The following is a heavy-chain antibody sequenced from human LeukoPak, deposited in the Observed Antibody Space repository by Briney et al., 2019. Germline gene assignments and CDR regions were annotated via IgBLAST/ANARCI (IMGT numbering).Heavy chain of an antibody. V-gene: IGHV4-34*01. CDR1: GGSFSGYY. Sequence: SETLSLTCAVYGGSFSGYYWSWIRQPPGKGLEWIGEIYHSGSTNYNPSLKSRVTISVDTSKNQFSLKPSSVTAADTAVYYCARGLRRDYIWGSYRYWDYWGQGTLVTVSS. J-gene: IGHJ4*02. CDR3: ARGLRRDYIWGSYRYWDY. CDR2: IYHSGST. D-gene: IGHD3-16*02.